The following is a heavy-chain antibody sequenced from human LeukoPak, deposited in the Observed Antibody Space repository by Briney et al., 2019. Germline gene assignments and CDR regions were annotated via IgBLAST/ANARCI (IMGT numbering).Heavy chain of an antibody. V-gene: IGHV1-46*01. CDR2: INPSGGST. CDR3: ARDLLAMNVLMVYAISY. J-gene: IGHJ4*02. Sequence: GASVKVSCKASGYTFTSYYMHWVRQAPGQGLEWMGIINPSGGSTSYAQKFQGRVTMTRDTSTSTAYMELSSLRSEDTAVYYCARDLLAMNVLMVYAISYWGQGTLVTVSS. D-gene: IGHD2-8*01. CDR1: GYTFTSYY.